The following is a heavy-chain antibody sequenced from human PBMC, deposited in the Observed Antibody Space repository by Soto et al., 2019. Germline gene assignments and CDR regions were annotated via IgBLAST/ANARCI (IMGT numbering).Heavy chain of an antibody. CDR1: GFSLSTTRVG. CDR3: AHSKTSGMRYYFDS. CDR2: LYWDDDK. V-gene: IGHV2-5*02. J-gene: IGHJ4*02. Sequence: QITLKESGPTLVKPTQTLTLTCTFSGFSLSTTRVGVGWIRQPPGEALEWLALLYWDDDKLYSPSLKRRLTITTDTSKNQVVLTLTNMDPVDTATYYCAHSKTSGMRYYFDSWGQGTLVTVSS.